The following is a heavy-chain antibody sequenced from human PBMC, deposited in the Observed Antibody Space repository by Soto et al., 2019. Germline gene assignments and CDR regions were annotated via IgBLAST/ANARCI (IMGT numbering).Heavy chain of an antibody. D-gene: IGHD2-2*01. CDR3: ARHYCSSTSCFPYMDV. Sequence: PSETLSPTWTVSGGSISSYYWIWIRQPPGKGLEWIGYIYYSGSTNYNPSLKSRVTISVDTSKNQFSLKLSSVTAADTAVYYCARHYCSSTSCFPYMDVWGKGTTVTVSS. CDR1: GGSISSYY. CDR2: IYYSGST. J-gene: IGHJ6*03. V-gene: IGHV4-59*08.